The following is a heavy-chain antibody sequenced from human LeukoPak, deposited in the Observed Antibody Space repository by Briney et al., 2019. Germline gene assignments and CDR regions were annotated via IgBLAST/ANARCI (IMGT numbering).Heavy chain of an antibody. CDR3: VRGEWKLLSHYWYLDF. D-gene: IGHD1-26*01. V-gene: IGHV6-1*01. J-gene: IGHJ2*01. Sequence: SQTLSLTCAISGDSVSSNSAAWSWIRQSPSRGLEWLGRTYYRSKWYNEYAASVKSRITINPDTSKNQFSLQLNSVTPEDTAVYYCVRGEWKLLSHYWYLDFWGRGTLVTVSS. CDR1: GDSVSSNSAA. CDR2: TYYRSKWYN.